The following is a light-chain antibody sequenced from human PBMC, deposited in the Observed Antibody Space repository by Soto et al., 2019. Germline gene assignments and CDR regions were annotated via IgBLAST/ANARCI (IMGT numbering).Light chain of an antibody. J-gene: IGKJ5*01. Sequence: EVVMTQSPATLSVSPGERVTLSCRAGQGVTTNFAWYQQKSGQSPRLLICDVSTRATGVPARFSGTGSETDFTLTISGLRSEDFAVYFCQQYNNWPFSFGQGTRLEIK. CDR3: QQYNNWPFS. CDR1: QGVTTN. V-gene: IGKV3-15*01. CDR2: DVS.